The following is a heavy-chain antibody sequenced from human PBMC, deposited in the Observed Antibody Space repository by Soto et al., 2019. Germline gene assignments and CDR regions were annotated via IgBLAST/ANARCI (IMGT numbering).Heavy chain of an antibody. D-gene: IGHD5-12*01. V-gene: IGHV3-48*02. Sequence: EAQLVESGGGLVQPGESLRLCCAASGFTFSRSGMNWVRQAPGKGLEWISYISSGSDTTYYADSVRGRFTVSRDNAKDSLCLQMTILRHNDTAMYYCVRGRWLGDAFDIWGLGTMVSVSS. CDR1: GFTFSRSG. J-gene: IGHJ3*02. CDR3: VRGRWLGDAFDI. CDR2: ISSGSDTT.